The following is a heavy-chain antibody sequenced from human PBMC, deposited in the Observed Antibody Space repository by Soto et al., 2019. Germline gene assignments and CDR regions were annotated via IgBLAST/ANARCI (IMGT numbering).Heavy chain of an antibody. CDR3: ARGQARWFDP. CDR2: IYYSGST. CDR1: GGSIISGGYY. J-gene: IGHJ5*02. Sequence: PLEILSLTCTVSGGSIISGGYYWSWIRQHPGKGLEWIGYIYYSGSTYYNPSLKSRVTISVDTSKNQFSLKLSSVTAADTAVYYCARGQARWFDPWGQGTLVTVSS. V-gene: IGHV4-31*03.